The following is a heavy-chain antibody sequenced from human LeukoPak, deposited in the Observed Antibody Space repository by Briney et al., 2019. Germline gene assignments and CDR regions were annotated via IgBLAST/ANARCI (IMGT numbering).Heavy chain of an antibody. Sequence: SETLSLTCAVYGGSFSGYYWSWIRQPPGKGLEWIGEINHSGSTNYNPSLKSRVTIPVDTSKNQFSLKLSSVTAADTAVYYCASSEYSSGWASGAFDIWGQGTMVTVSS. CDR1: GGSFSGYY. J-gene: IGHJ3*02. D-gene: IGHD6-19*01. CDR3: ASSEYSSGWASGAFDI. CDR2: INHSGST. V-gene: IGHV4-34*01.